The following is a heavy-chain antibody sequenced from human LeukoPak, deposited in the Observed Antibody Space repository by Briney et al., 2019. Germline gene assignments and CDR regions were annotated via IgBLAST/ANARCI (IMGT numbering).Heavy chain of an antibody. Sequence: GGSLRLSCAASGFTFSIYNMNWVRQAPGKGLEWVAVISHEETNKYYGDSVKGRFTISRDISTNTLYLQMNSLRPDDTAMYYCAKDGGPIVRFLISGPDYWGQGTRVTVSS. V-gene: IGHV3-30*18. CDR1: GFTFSIYN. CDR2: ISHEETNK. J-gene: IGHJ4*02. CDR3: AKDGGPIVRFLISGPDY. D-gene: IGHD2/OR15-2a*01.